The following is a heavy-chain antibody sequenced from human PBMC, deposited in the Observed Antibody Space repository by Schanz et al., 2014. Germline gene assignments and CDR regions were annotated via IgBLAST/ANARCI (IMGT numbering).Heavy chain of an antibody. V-gene: IGHV4-39*01. J-gene: IGHJ4*02. D-gene: IGHD3-10*01. Sequence: QLQMQTSGPGLVRPWETLSLTCTVSGGSISDSGAYWGWFRQTPGKGLEWIANLFYGGSKYYNPSFEGRVPRSVDGSNTQYSLRLGSVTAADTGVYYCARHNRVWFGKEGCWGQGTLVTVSS. CDR2: LFYGGSK. CDR1: GGSISDSGAY. CDR3: ARHNRVWFGKEGC.